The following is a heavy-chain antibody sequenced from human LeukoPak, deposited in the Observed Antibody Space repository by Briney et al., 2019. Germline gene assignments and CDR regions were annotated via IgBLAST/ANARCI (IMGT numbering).Heavy chain of an antibody. Sequence: GGSLRLSCAASGFAFSSYAMSWVRQAPGKGLEWVSAISGSGGSTYYADSVKGRFTISRDNSKNTLYPQMNSLRAEDTAVYYCAKSVSQYSSSWYSGGYYFDYWGQGTLVTVSS. V-gene: IGHV3-23*01. CDR3: AKSVSQYSSSWYSGGYYFDY. CDR2: ISGSGGST. D-gene: IGHD6-13*01. CDR1: GFAFSSYA. J-gene: IGHJ4*02.